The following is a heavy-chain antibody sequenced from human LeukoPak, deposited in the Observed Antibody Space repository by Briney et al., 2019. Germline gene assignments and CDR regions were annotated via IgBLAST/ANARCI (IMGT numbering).Heavy chain of an antibody. CDR1: GGTFSSYA. Sequence: SVKVSCKASGGTFSSYAISWVRQAPGQGLEWMGGIIPIFGTANYAQKFQGRVTITADESTSTAYMELSSLRSEDTAVYYCAREVQNSSSFAFDIWGQGTMVTVSS. V-gene: IGHV1-69*13. CDR3: AREVQNSSSFAFDI. D-gene: IGHD6-6*01. J-gene: IGHJ3*02. CDR2: IIPIFGTA.